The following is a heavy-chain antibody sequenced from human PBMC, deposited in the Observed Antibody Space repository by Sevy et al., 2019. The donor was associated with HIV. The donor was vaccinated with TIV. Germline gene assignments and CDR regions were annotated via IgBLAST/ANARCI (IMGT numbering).Heavy chain of an antibody. Sequence: GGSLRLSCATFGFNFRNSWMAWVRQTPGKGLEFLADIKQDGYETYYVDSVKGRFTISRDNAKNSLHLQMNSLRAEDTAMYFCVRENEEGASVLDYWGQGTPVTVSS. CDR3: VRENEEGASVLDY. D-gene: IGHD1-26*01. J-gene: IGHJ4*02. V-gene: IGHV3-7*03. CDR2: IKQDGYET. CDR1: GFNFRNSW.